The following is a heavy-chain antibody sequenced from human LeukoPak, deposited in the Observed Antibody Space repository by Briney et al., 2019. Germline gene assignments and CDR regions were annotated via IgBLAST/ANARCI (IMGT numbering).Heavy chain of an antibody. Sequence: GGSLRLSCAASGFTFSSYATSWVRQAPGKGREWGSAISGSGGSTYYADSVKGRVTISRDNSKNTLYLQMNSLRAEDTAVYYCAKDPSGNSYFDYWGQGTLVTVSS. V-gene: IGHV3-23*01. D-gene: IGHD1-26*01. CDR3: AKDPSGNSYFDY. J-gene: IGHJ4*02. CDR1: GFTFSSYA. CDR2: ISGSGGST.